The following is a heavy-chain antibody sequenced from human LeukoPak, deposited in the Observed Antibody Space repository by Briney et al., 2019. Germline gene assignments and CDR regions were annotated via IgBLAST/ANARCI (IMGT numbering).Heavy chain of an antibody. CDR1: GGTFSSYA. D-gene: IGHD7-27*01. V-gene: IGHV1-69*04. Sequence: GASVKVSSKASGGTFSSYAISWVRQAPGQGLEWMGRIIPILGIANYAQKFQGRVTITADKSTSTAYMELSSLRSEDTAVYYCARVALGSFDYWGQGTRVTVSS. J-gene: IGHJ4*02. CDR3: ARVALGSFDY. CDR2: IIPILGIA.